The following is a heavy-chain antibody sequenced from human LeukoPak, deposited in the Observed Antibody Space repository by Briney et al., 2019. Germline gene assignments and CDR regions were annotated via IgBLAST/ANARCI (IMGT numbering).Heavy chain of an antibody. J-gene: IGHJ4*02. Sequence: PVRPLRLSSAASGFTFDAYAMHWVGQAPWKGLESVSLIRGAGGSTYSVDSVMGRVTIPRSKSKNSLHLQMNSLRTEDTALYYCAKHIIGEIQLWLRGNLFDYWGQGTQVTVSS. D-gene: IGHD5-18*01. CDR3: AKHIIGEIQLWLRGNLFDY. V-gene: IGHV3-43*02. CDR2: IRGAGGST. CDR1: GFTFDAYA.